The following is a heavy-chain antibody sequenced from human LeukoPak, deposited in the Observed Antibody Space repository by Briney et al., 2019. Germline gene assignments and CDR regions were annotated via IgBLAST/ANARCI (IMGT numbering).Heavy chain of an antibody. J-gene: IGHJ6*03. CDR1: GFTFSSYW. CDR3: ARVGMTYYDMDV. Sequence: GGSLRLSCAAPGFTFSSYWMHWVRHAPGKGLVWVSRINSDGSSTRYADSVKGRITIARDNAKNSLYLQMNSVKAEDTAVYYCARVGMTYYDMDVWGKGTTVTVSS. CDR2: INSDGSST. V-gene: IGHV3-74*01. D-gene: IGHD2-21*02.